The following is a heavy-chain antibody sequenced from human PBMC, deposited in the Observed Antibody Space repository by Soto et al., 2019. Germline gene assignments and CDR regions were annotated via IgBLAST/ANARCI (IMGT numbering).Heavy chain of an antibody. CDR1: CGSFSSYY. J-gene: IGHJ4*02. Sequence: QVQLQKWGAGLLKPSETLSLTCAVYCGSFSSYYWSWIRQPPGKGLEWIGEINHSGSTNYNPSLTSRVTMSVDTSKNQFSLKLSSVTAADTAVYYCARTSRFDCWGQGTLVTVSS. V-gene: IGHV4-34*01. CDR3: ARTSRFDC. D-gene: IGHD6-6*01. CDR2: INHSGST.